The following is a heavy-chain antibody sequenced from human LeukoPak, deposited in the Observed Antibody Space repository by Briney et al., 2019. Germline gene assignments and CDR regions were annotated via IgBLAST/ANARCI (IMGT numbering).Heavy chain of an antibody. D-gene: IGHD3-3*01. CDR1: GGTFSSYA. V-gene: IGHV1-69*13. CDR3: ARGDDDVWSGYYLYYYYYGMDV. Sequence: ASVKVSCKASGGTFSSYAISWVRQAPGQGLEWMGGIIPIFGTANYAQKFQGRVTITADESTSTAYMELSSLRSEDTAVYYCARGDDDVWSGYYLYYYYYGMDVWGQGTTVTVSS. CDR2: IIPIFGTA. J-gene: IGHJ6*02.